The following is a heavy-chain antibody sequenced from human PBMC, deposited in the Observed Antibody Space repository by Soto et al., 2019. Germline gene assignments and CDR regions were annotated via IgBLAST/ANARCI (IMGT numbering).Heavy chain of an antibody. CDR1: GYTFTSYA. CDR3: ASSILVATALDY. Sequence: QVQLVQSGAEMKKPGASVKVSCKASGYTFTSYAMHWVRQAPGQRLEWMGWINAGNGNTKYSQKFQGRVTITRDTSASTAYMELSSQRSEDTAVYYCASSILVATALDYWGQGTLVTVSS. J-gene: IGHJ4*02. CDR2: INAGNGNT. D-gene: IGHD2-21*02. V-gene: IGHV1-3*01.